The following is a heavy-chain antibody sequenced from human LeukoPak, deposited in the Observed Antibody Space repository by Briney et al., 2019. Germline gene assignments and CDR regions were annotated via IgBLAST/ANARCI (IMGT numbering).Heavy chain of an antibody. D-gene: IGHD5-24*01. J-gene: IGHJ4*02. CDR3: AAGRGRWLQFSIDY. V-gene: IGHV1-69*13. CDR2: IIPIFGTA. CDR1: GYTFTGYY. Sequence: SVKVSCKASGYTFTGYYMHWVRQAPGQGLEWMGGIIPIFGTANYAQKFQGRVTITADESTSTAYMELSSLRSEDTAVYYCAAGRGRWLQFSIDYWGQGTLVTVSS.